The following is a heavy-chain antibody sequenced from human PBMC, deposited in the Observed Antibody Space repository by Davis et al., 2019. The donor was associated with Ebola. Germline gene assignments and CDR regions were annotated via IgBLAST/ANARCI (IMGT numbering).Heavy chain of an antibody. Sequence: ASVKVSCKASGYTFTGYYIHWVRQAPGQGLEWMGWINPNSGGTNYAQKFQGRVTMTRGTSINTAYMELSRLRSDDTAVYYCARDAGSTVTTRVPRYWGQGTTVTVSS. CDR3: ARDAGSTVTTRVPRY. V-gene: IGHV1-2*02. D-gene: IGHD4-17*01. J-gene: IGHJ6*02. CDR2: INPNSGGT. CDR1: GYTFTGYY.